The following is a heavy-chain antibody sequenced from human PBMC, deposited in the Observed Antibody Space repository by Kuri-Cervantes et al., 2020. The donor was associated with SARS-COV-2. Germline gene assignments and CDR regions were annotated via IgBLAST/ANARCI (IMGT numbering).Heavy chain of an antibody. V-gene: IGHV1-69*13. CDR1: GGTFSSYA. J-gene: IGHJ6*02. Sequence: SVKVSCKASGGTFSSYAISWVRQAPGQGLEWMGGIIPIFGTANYAQKFPGRVTITADESTSTAYMELSSLRSEDTAVYYCARAHCSGGSCYPEYYYYYGMDVWGQGTTVTVSS. D-gene: IGHD2-15*01. CDR2: IIPIFGTA. CDR3: ARAHCSGGSCYPEYYYYYGMDV.